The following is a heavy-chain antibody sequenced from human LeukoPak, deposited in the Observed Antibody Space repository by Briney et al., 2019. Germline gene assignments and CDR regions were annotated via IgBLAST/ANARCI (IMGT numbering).Heavy chain of an antibody. V-gene: IGHV3-30-3*01. Sequence: GGSLRLSCAASGFTFSSYAMHWVRQAPGKGLEWVAVISYDGSNKYYADSVKGRFTISRDNSKNTLYLQMNSLRAEDTAVYYCARYCSSTSCRKNYYFDYWGQGTLVTVSS. CDR1: GFTFSSYA. D-gene: IGHD2-2*01. CDR2: ISYDGSNK. J-gene: IGHJ4*02. CDR3: ARYCSSTSCRKNYYFDY.